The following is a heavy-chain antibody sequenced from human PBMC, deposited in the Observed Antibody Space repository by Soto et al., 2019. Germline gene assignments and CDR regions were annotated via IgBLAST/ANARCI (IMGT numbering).Heavy chain of an antibody. CDR1: GGTFSSYA. CDR2: IIPIFGTA. J-gene: IGHJ5*02. Sequence: QVQLVQSGAEVKKPGSSVKVSCKASGGTFSSYAISWVRQAPGQGLEWMGGIIPIFGTANYAQKFQGRVTISADESTRTAYMELSSLRSEDTAVYYCARDRYYDSSGYSINWFDPWGQGTLVTVSS. D-gene: IGHD3-22*01. CDR3: ARDRYYDSSGYSINWFDP. V-gene: IGHV1-69*01.